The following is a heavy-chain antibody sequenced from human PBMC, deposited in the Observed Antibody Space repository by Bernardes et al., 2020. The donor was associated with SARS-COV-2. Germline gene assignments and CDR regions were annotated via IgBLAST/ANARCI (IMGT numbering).Heavy chain of an antibody. CDR1: GFTFSSYW. Sequence: GGSLRLSCAASGFTFSSYWMSWVRQVPGKGLEWVASIKQDGSEKFYVDSVKGRFTISRDNSKNTLYLQMNSLGTEDTAVYYCAREAEAGSLNDFDYWGQGTLVTGSS. V-gene: IGHV3-7*01. J-gene: IGHJ4*02. D-gene: IGHD1-26*01. CDR2: IKQDGSEK. CDR3: AREAEAGSLNDFDY.